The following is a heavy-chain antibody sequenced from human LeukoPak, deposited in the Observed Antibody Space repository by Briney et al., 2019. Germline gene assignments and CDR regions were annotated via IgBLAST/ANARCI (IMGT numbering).Heavy chain of an antibody. CDR3: ARASIAARLVDC. J-gene: IGHJ4*02. Sequence: ASVKVSCKASGYTFTGYYMHWVRQAPGQGLEWMGWINPNSGGTNYAQKFQGRVTMTRDTSISTAYMELSRLRSDDTAVYYCARASIAARLVDCWGQGTLVTVSS. D-gene: IGHD6-6*01. V-gene: IGHV1-2*02. CDR1: GYTFTGYY. CDR2: INPNSGGT.